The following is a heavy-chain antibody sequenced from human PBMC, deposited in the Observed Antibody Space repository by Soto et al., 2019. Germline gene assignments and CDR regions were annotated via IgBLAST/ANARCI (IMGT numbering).Heavy chain of an antibody. Sequence: ASVKVSCKASGYTFTSYYMHWVRQAPGQGLEWMGIINPSGGSTSYAQKFQGRVTMTRDTSTSTVYMELSSLRSEDTAVYYCAXDSIAAAGDYYYYGMDVWGQGTTVTVSS. V-gene: IGHV1-46*01. J-gene: IGHJ6*02. CDR1: GYTFTSYY. D-gene: IGHD6-13*01. CDR2: INPSGGST. CDR3: AXDSIAAAGDYYYYGMDV.